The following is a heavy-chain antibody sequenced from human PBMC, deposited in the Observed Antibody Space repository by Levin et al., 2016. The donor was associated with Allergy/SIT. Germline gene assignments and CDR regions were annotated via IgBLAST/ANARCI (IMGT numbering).Heavy chain of an antibody. J-gene: IGHJ6*03. CDR3: ARAGSTIFGARGPPGMLGQYYMDV. D-gene: IGHD3-3*01. CDR2: IIPIFGTA. Sequence: WVRQAPGQGLEWMGGIIPIFGTANYAQKFQGRVTITADESTSTAYMELSSLRSEDTAVYYCARAGSTIFGARGPPGMLGQYYMDVWGKGTTVTVSS. V-gene: IGHV1-69*01.